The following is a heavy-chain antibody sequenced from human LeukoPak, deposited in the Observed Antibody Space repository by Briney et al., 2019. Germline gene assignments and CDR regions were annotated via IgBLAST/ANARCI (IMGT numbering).Heavy chain of an antibody. D-gene: IGHD3-22*01. J-gene: IGHJ3*02. Sequence: PGGSLRLSCAASGFTFNNYAMIWVRQAPGKGLEWVSVISGSGNSTYYADSVKGRFTISRDNSKNTLYLQMNSLRGEDTAVYYCAKLYDSSGYSLFDNWGQGTMVTVSS. CDR2: ISGSGNST. CDR3: AKLYDSSGYSLFDN. V-gene: IGHV3-23*01. CDR1: GFTFNNYA.